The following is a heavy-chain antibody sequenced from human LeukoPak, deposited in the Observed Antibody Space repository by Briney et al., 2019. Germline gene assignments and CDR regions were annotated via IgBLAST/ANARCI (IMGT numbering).Heavy chain of an antibody. CDR3: ARDDHGGNGSDY. CDR1: GFTFSSYG. V-gene: IGHV3-33*01. Sequence: GRSLRLSCAASGFTFSSYGMHWVRQAPGKGLEWVAVIWYDGSNKYYADSVKGRFTISRDNSKNTLYLQMNSLRAEDTAVYYCARDDHGGNGSDYWGQGTLVTVSS. CDR2: IWYDGSNK. D-gene: IGHD4-17*01. J-gene: IGHJ4*02.